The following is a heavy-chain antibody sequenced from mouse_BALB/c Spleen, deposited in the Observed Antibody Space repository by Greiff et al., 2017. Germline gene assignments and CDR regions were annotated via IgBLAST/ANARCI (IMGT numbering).Heavy chain of an antibody. CDR1: GYSITSGYY. Sequence: EVKLQESGPGLVKPSQSLSLTCSVTGYSITSGYYWNWIRQFPGNKLEWMGYISYDGSNNYNPSLKNRISITRDTSKNQFFLKLNSVTTEDTATYYCARGTTATWEVWYFDVWGAGTTVTVSS. CDR2: ISYDGSN. V-gene: IGHV3-6*02. CDR3: ARGTTATWEVWYFDV. J-gene: IGHJ1*01. D-gene: IGHD1-2*01.